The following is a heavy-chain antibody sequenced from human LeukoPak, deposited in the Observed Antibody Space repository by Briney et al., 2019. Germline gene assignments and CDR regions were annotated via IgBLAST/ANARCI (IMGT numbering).Heavy chain of an antibody. CDR1: GYTFNSYY. V-gene: IGHV1-46*02. CDR2: INPSSGST. D-gene: IGHD6-19*01. Sequence: ASVKVSCKASGYTFNSYYMHWVRQAPGQGLGWMGIINPSSGSTSYAQNFQGRVTMTRDTSTSTVYMELSSLRSEDTAVYYCASSSSGWEQRAPFDCWGQGTQVTVSS. J-gene: IGHJ4*02. CDR3: ASSSSGWEQRAPFDC.